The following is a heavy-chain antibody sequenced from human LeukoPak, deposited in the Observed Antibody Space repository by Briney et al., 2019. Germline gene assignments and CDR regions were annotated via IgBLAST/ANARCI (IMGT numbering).Heavy chain of an antibody. CDR1: ALTPTSCA. Sequence: RRSLRPSSAPSALTPTSCAMSWVRHAPGKGREWVSGIITTVGSTYYTDSVKGGFTISRENSKSTLYVQMNRLRAEDTAVYYWAKGYSSGWRTYFDYWGQGTLVTVSS. J-gene: IGHJ4*02. CDR2: IITTVGST. D-gene: IGHD6-19*01. CDR3: AKGYSSGWRTYFDY. V-gene: IGHV3-23*01.